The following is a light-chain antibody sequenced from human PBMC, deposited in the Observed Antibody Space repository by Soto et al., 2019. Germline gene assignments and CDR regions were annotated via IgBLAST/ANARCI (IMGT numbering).Light chain of an antibody. V-gene: IGLV2-8*01. J-gene: IGLJ2*01. CDR3: SSYAGGNNLL. CDR1: SSDIGGYNY. Sequence: QSALTQPPSASGSLGQSVTISCSGASSDIGGYNYVAWYQQHPGKAPKLIIYEVNKRPSGVPDRFSGSKSGNTASLTVSGLQAEDEADYSFSSYAGGNNLLFGGGTQLTVL. CDR2: EVN.